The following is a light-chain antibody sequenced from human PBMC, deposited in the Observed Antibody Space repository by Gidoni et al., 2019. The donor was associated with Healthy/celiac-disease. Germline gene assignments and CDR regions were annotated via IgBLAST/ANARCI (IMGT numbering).Light chain of an antibody. J-gene: IGLJ3*02. CDR3: QVWDSSSGHRV. Sequence: SYVLTQPPSVSVAPGKTARITCGGNNIGSKSVHWYQQKPGQAPVLVIYYDSDRPSGIPERFSGSNSGNTATLTISRVEAGDEADYYCQVWDSSSGHRVFGGGTK. CDR1: NIGSKS. V-gene: IGLV3-21*04. CDR2: YDS.